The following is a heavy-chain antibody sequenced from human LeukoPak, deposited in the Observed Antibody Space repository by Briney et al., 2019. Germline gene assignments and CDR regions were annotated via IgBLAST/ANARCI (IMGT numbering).Heavy chain of an antibody. CDR2: ISSEGSSV. CDR1: GLTISNYW. J-gene: IGHJ4*02. CDR3: ARGRGVSLDY. V-gene: IGHV3-74*01. D-gene: IGHD3-10*01. Sequence: PGGSLRLSCAASGLTISNYWMHWVRQVPGKGLVWVSRISSEGSSVSYADSVKGRFTISRDNAKNTLNLQMNSLRAEDTAVYYCARGRGVSLDYWGQGALVTVSS.